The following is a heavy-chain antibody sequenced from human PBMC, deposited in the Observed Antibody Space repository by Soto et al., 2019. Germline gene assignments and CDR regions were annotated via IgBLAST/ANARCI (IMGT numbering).Heavy chain of an antibody. Sequence: PGKGLEWVANIKQDGSEKYYVDSVKGRFTISRDNAKNSLYLKMNSLRAEDTAVYYCARSIAARLNWFDPWGQGTLFTVS. J-gene: IGHJ5*02. CDR2: IKQDGSEK. V-gene: IGHV3-7*01. D-gene: IGHD6-6*01. CDR3: ARSIAARLNWFDP.